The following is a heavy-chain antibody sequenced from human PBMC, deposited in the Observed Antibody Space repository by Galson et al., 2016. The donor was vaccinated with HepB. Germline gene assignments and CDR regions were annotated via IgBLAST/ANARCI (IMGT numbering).Heavy chain of an antibody. CDR3: ARQCDGEGVGLDY. V-gene: IGHV4-39*01. J-gene: IGHJ4*02. CDR1: GGSISSTSYY. D-gene: IGHD3-10*01. Sequence: ETLSLTCTVSGGSISSTSYYWGWIRQPPGKGLEWIGSIYFRGSTYFNPSLKSRVTISVDTSKNQFSLKLSPGTATDTAVYYCARQCDGEGVGLDYWGQGTLVTVSS. CDR2: IYFRGST.